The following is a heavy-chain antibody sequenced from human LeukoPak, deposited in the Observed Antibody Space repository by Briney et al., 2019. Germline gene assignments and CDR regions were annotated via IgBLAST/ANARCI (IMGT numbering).Heavy chain of an antibody. Sequence: SQTLSLTCATSGDSVCSNSADWSWIRQSPWRGLEWLGRTYYRSKWNNHYAVSVKSRITINPDTSKNQFSLQLNSVTPEDTAVYYCARDAVGSSYFEYWGQGTLVTVSS. CDR3: ARDAVGSSYFEY. D-gene: IGHD1-26*01. CDR2: TYYRSKWNN. J-gene: IGHJ4*02. V-gene: IGHV6-1*01. CDR1: GDSVCSNSAD.